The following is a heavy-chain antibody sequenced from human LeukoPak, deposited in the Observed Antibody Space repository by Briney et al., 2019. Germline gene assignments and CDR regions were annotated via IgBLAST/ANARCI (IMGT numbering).Heavy chain of an antibody. CDR1: GGSFSGYY. J-gene: IGHJ4*02. CDR3: ARSWGAAYDY. CDR2: INHSEST. D-gene: IGHD3-16*01. Sequence: PSETLSLTCAVYGGSFSGYYWSWIRQPPGKGLEWIGEINHSESTNYNPSLKSRVTISVDTSKNQFSLKLSSVTAADTAVYYCARSWGAAYDYWGQGTLVTVSS. V-gene: IGHV4-34*01.